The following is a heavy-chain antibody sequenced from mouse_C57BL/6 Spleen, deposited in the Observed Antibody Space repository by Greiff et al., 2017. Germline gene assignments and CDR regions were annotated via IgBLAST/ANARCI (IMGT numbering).Heavy chain of an antibody. D-gene: IGHD1-1*01. CDR1: GYTFTEYT. V-gene: IGHV1-62-2*01. CDR3: ARHERGGGYLFPTDYFDY. CDR2: FYPGSGSI. J-gene: IGHJ2*01. Sequence: QVQLQQSGAELVKPGASVKLSCKASGYTFTEYTIHWVKQRSGQGLEWIGWFYPGSGSIKYNEKFKDKATLTADKSSSTVYMELSRLTSEDSAVYFCARHERGGGYLFPTDYFDYWGQGTTLTVSS.